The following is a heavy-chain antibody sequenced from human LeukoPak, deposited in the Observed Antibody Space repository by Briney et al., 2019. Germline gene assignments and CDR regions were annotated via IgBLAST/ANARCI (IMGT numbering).Heavy chain of an antibody. CDR3: ARAAAGRLVWYFDL. Sequence: PGGSLRLSCAASGFTFSSYGMHWVRQAPGKGLEWVAFIRYDGSNKYYADSVKGRFTISRDNAKNSLYLQMNSLRAEDTAVYYCARAAAGRLVWYFDLWGRGTLVTVSS. CDR2: IRYDGSNK. J-gene: IGHJ2*01. V-gene: IGHV3-30*02. CDR1: GFTFSSYG. D-gene: IGHD6-13*01.